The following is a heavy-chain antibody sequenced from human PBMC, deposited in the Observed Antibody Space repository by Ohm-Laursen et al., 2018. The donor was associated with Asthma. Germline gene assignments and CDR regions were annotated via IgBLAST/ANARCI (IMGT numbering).Heavy chain of an antibody. CDR3: ARGQAYSGMGY. CDR2: IYYSGST. Sequence: SETLSLTCTVSGGSVSSGSYYWSWIRQPPGKGLEWIGYIYYSGSTNYNPSLESRITVSVHKSKNQLSLTLTSVTAADTAVYYCARGQAYSGMGYWGQGTLVTVSS. J-gene: IGHJ4*02. V-gene: IGHV4-61*01. D-gene: IGHD1-26*01. CDR1: GGSVSSGSYY.